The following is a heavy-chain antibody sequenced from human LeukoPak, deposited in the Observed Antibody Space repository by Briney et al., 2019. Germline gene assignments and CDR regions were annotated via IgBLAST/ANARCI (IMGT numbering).Heavy chain of an antibody. CDR3: ARMDQRGRPFDY. V-gene: IGHV4-34*01. CDR1: GGSFSGYY. J-gene: IGHJ4*02. CDR2: INHSGST. Sequence: PSETLSLTCAVYGGSFSGYYWSWIRQPPGKGLEWIGEINHSGSTNYNPSLKSRVTISVDTSKNQFSLKLSSVTAADTAVYYCARMDQRGRPFDYWGQGTLVTVSS. D-gene: IGHD2-2*01.